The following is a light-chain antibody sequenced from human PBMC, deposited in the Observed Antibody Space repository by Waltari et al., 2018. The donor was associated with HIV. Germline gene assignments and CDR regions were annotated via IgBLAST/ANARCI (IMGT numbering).Light chain of an antibody. CDR1: ASDFGPYKY. CDR3: STHTADHTLA. CDR2: EVT. J-gene: IGLJ3*02. Sequence: QSTLTQPASVSGSPGQSVTISCIGTASDFGPYKYFSWYQQHPGNVPKVIIYEVTSRPSGVSHRFSASKSGNTASLTISRLQPEDEAVYFCSTHTADHTLAFGGGTHLTVL. V-gene: IGLV2-14*03.